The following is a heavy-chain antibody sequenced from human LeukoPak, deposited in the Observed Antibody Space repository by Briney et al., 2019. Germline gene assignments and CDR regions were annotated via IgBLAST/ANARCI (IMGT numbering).Heavy chain of an antibody. V-gene: IGHV1-2*02. CDR2: INPNSGGT. J-gene: IGHJ4*02. D-gene: IGHD5-18*01. Sequence: GASVKVSCKASGYTFTGYYMHWVRQAPGQGLEWMGWINPNSGGTNYAQKFQGRVTMTRDTSISTAYMELGRLRSDDTAVYYCASVGYTATGYPGDYWGQGTLVTVSS. CDR3: ASVGYTATGYPGDY. CDR1: GYTFTGYY.